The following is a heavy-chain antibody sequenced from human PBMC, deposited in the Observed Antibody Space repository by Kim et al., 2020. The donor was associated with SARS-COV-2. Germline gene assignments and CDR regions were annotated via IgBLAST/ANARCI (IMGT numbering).Heavy chain of an antibody. D-gene: IGHD3-10*01. V-gene: IGHV3-23*01. J-gene: IGHJ6*02. CDR2: ISGSGGST. CDR3: AKDLGGWGSSYYYYGMDV. Sequence: GGSLRLSCAASGFTFSSYAMSWVRQAPGKGLEWVSAISGSGGSTYYADSVKGRFTISRDNSKNTLYLQMNSLRAEDTAVYYCAKDLGGWGSSYYYYGMDVWGQGTTVTVS. CDR1: GFTFSSYA.